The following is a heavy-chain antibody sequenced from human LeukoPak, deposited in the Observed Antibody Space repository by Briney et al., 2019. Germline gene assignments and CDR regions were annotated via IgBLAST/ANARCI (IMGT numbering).Heavy chain of an antibody. V-gene: IGHV3-23*01. J-gene: IGHJ4*02. CDR1: GFTFSNHG. D-gene: IGHD3-22*01. Sequence: GGTLRLSCAASGFTFSNHGMNWVRQAPGKGLEWVSGISPSGDITYYADSVKGRFTISRDNAKNSLFLQMNSLRVEDTAVYYCARAHYYDSSGLDNWGQGTLVTVSS. CDR2: ISPSGDIT. CDR3: ARAHYYDSSGLDN.